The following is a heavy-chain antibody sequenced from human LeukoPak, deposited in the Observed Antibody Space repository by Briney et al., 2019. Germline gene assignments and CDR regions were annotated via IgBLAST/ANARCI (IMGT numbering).Heavy chain of an antibody. V-gene: IGHV3-23*01. CDR2: ISSSGGST. Sequence: PGGSLRLSCAASGFTFSSYGMSWVRQAPGKGLEWVSAISSSGGSTYYADSVKGRFTISRDNSKNTLYLQMNNLRADDTAVYYCARESGYAVGDFWGRGTLVTVSS. D-gene: IGHD5-12*01. CDR1: GFTFSSYG. CDR3: ARESGYAVGDF. J-gene: IGHJ4*02.